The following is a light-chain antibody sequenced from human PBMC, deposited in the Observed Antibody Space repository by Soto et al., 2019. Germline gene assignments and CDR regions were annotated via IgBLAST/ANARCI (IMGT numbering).Light chain of an antibody. V-gene: IGKV1-39*01. CDR3: QQSYSTPLT. CDR1: QSICSY. Sequence: DIQMTQSPSSLSASVGDRVTITCRASQSICSYLNWYQQKPGKAPKLLIYAASSLQSGVPSRFSGSGFGTDFTPTISSLQPEDFATYYCQQSYSTPLTSGPGTKVDIK. CDR2: AAS. J-gene: IGKJ3*01.